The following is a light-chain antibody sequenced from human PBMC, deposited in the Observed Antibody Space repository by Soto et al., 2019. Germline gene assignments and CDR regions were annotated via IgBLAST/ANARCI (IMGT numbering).Light chain of an antibody. J-gene: IGKJ5*01. Sequence: DIQMTQSPSTLSASVGDRVTITCRASQSVTNWLAWYQQKPGKAPKLLIYKASNLESGLPSRFTGSGSGTEFTLTIISLQSDDFATYYCQQYSTYPITFGQGTRLEIK. CDR1: QSVTNW. V-gene: IGKV1-5*03. CDR2: KAS. CDR3: QQYSTYPIT.